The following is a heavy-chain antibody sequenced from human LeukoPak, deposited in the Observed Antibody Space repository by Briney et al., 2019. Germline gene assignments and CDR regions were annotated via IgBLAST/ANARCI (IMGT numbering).Heavy chain of an antibody. Sequence: GGSLRLSCAASGFTFTSYAMSWVRQAPGKGLEWVSAISSRGGSTYYADSVKGRFTISRDNSKNTLYLQMNSLRAEDTAVYYCAKWLAAAGTTGPYFDYWGQGTLVTVSS. V-gene: IGHV3-23*01. CDR2: ISSRGGST. D-gene: IGHD6-13*01. CDR1: GFTFTSYA. CDR3: AKWLAAAGTTGPYFDY. J-gene: IGHJ4*02.